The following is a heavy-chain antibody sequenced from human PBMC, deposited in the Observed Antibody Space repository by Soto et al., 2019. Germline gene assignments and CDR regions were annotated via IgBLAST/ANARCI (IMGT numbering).Heavy chain of an antibody. D-gene: IGHD2-15*01. CDR2: MHHSGRT. CDR1: GAYMRNDYYY. CDR3: ARWVEVSLDYFDS. V-gene: IGHV4-31*03. J-gene: IGHJ4*02. Sequence: QVQLQESGPGLVKPSETLSLTCTISGAYMRNDYYYWSWVRQNPGKDLEWIGHMHHSGRTHYNPSLKSRVAISVDTSKNQVSLYLNSVTAADTAVYYCARWVEVSLDYFDSWGQGTPVTVSS.